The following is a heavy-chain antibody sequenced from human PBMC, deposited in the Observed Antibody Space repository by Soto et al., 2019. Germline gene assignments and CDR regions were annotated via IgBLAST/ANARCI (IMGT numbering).Heavy chain of an antibody. V-gene: IGHV3-33*01. CDR1: GFTFSSYG. Sequence: GGSLRLSCAASGFTFSSYGMHWVRQAPGKGLEWVAVIWYDGSNKYYADSVKGRFTISRDNSKNTLYLQMNSLRAEDTAVYYCARVGAVAGAFDPWGQGTLVTVSS. CDR2: IWYDGSNK. D-gene: IGHD6-19*01. CDR3: ARVGAVAGAFDP. J-gene: IGHJ5*02.